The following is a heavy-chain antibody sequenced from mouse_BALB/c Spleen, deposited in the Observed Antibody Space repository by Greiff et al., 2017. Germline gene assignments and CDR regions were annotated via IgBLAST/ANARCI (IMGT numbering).Heavy chain of an antibody. V-gene: IGHV3-2*02. CDR1: GYSITSDYA. CDR2: ISYSGST. Sequence: DVQLQESGPGLVKPSQSLSLTCTVTGYSITSDYAWNWIRQFPGNKLEWMGYISYSGSTSYNPSLKSRISITRDTSKNQFFLQLNSVTTEDTATYYCASHYYYGSPFAYWGQGTLVTVSA. J-gene: IGHJ3*01. CDR3: ASHYYYGSPFAY. D-gene: IGHD1-1*01.